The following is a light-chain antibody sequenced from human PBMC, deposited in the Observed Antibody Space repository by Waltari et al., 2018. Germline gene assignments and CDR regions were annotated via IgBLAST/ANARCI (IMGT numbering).Light chain of an antibody. CDR3: CSYAGHSTYV. Sequence: QSALTQPASVSGSPGQSITISCTGTSSDFGNYNLVSWYQQHPGKAPKLMLYEVSQRPSGFSNRFSGSKSGNTASLTISGLQPEDETDYYCCSYAGHSTYVFGTGTKVTVL. V-gene: IGLV2-23*02. CDR1: SSDFGNYNL. J-gene: IGLJ1*01. CDR2: EVS.